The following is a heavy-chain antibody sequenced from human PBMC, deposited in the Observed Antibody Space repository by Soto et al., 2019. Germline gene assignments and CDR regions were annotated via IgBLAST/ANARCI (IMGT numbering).Heavy chain of an antibody. Sequence: GGSLRLSCAASGFTFSSYGMHWVRQAPGKGLEWVAVIWYDGSNKYYADTVKGRFTISRDNSKNTLYLQMNSLRAEDTAVYYCARVIAAAGTSYYYYGMDVWGQGTTVTVSS. J-gene: IGHJ6*02. CDR3: ARVIAAAGTSYYYYGMDV. V-gene: IGHV3-33*01. CDR1: GFTFSSYG. D-gene: IGHD6-13*01. CDR2: IWYDGSNK.